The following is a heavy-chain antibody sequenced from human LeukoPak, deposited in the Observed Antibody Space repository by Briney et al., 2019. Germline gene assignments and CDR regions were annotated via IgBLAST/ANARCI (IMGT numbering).Heavy chain of an antibody. CDR3: ARDYGGEYFQH. Sequence: ASVKVSCKASGYTFTNYGISWVRQAPGQGLERMGWISAYNGNTNYAQKFQGKVTMTTDTSTSTAYMELRSLRSDDTAVYYCARDYGGEYFQHWGQGTLVTVSS. J-gene: IGHJ1*01. CDR2: ISAYNGNT. D-gene: IGHD3-10*01. V-gene: IGHV1-18*01. CDR1: GYTFTNYG.